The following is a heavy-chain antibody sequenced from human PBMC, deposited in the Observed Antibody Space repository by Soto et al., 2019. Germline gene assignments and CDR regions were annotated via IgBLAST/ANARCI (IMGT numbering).Heavy chain of an antibody. CDR2: IIPILGIA. D-gene: IGHD3-10*01. CDR1: GGTFSSYT. V-gene: IGHV1-69*04. J-gene: IGHJ5*02. CDR3: ARDYYGSGSYYYWFDP. Sequence: GASVKVSCKASGGTFSSYTISWVRQAPGQGLEWMGRIIPILGIANYAQKFQGRVTITADKSTSTAYMELSSLRSEDTAVYYCARDYYGSGSYYYWFDPWGQGTLVTVPQ.